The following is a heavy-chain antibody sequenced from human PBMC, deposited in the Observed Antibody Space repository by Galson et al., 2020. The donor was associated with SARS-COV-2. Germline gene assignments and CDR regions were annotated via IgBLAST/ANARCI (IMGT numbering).Heavy chain of an antibody. J-gene: IGHJ4*02. CDR1: DGSLCSGGYF. D-gene: IGHD6-13*01. CDR3: VRHNSSWAPIFDY. Sequence: ETSETLSLTCSISDGSLCSGGYFWSWIRQHPAKGLEWIGYIYYSGSTYYNPSLKSRVTLSADSSKNQFSMKLNSVTAADTALYYCVRHNSSWAPIFDYWGQGTLVTVSS. V-gene: IGHV4-31*03. CDR2: IYYSGST.